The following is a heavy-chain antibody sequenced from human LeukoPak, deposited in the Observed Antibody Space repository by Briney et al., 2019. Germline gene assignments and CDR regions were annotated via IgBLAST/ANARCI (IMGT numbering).Heavy chain of an antibody. J-gene: IGHJ4*02. CDR2: ISGSGGST. CDR3: AKDAASGYSSGYINY. D-gene: IGHD5-18*01. CDR1: GFTFSTYA. V-gene: IGHV3-23*01. Sequence: PGGSLRLSCAAYGFTFSTYAMSWVRQAPGKGLEWVSAISGSGGSTYYADSVKGRFTIYRDISENTLYLQMNNLRGEDTAIYYCAKDAASGYSSGYINYWGQGTLVTVSS.